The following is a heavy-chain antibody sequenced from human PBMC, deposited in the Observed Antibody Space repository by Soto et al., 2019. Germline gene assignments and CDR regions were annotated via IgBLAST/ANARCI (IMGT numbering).Heavy chain of an antibody. CDR1: GFTVSSNY. D-gene: IGHD3-10*01. CDR3: ASPRPLGFGELFNYYYYYMDV. CDR2: IYSGGST. J-gene: IGHJ6*03. V-gene: IGHV3-66*01. Sequence: GGSLRLSCAASGFTVSSNYMSWVRQAPGKGLEWVSVIYSGGSTYYADSVKGRFTISRDNSKNTLYLQMNSLRAEDTAVYYCASPRPLGFGELFNYYYYYMDVWGKGTTVTVSS.